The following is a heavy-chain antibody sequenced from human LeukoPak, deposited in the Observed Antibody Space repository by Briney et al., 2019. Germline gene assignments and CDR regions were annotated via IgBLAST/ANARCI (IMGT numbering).Heavy chain of an antibody. V-gene: IGHV4-39*01. CDR3: ARQRSGWYVDY. D-gene: IGHD6-19*01. CDR1: GGSISSSRYY. Sequence: SETLSLTCTVSGGSISSSRYYWGWIRQPPGKGLEWIGSIYYSGSTYYNPSLKSRVTISVDTSKNQFSLKLSSVTAADTAVYYCARQRSGWYVDYWDQGTLVTVSS. CDR2: IYYSGST. J-gene: IGHJ4*02.